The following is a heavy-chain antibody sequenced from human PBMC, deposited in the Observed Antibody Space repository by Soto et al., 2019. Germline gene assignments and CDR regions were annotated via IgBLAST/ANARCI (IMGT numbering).Heavy chain of an antibody. CDR1: GASFTSNSYF. D-gene: IGHD2-15*01. V-gene: IGHV4-39*01. J-gene: IGHJ5*02. CDR2: FFYGGMT. CDR3: ARHPTGFPNWIDP. Sequence: LSETLSLTCTVSGASFTSNSYFWGRIRQAPGKGLEWIASFFYGGMTYYNPSLKSRVSISVDTSKSQFSLRLISVTAADTAVYYCARHPTGFPNWIDPWGQGIMVTVS.